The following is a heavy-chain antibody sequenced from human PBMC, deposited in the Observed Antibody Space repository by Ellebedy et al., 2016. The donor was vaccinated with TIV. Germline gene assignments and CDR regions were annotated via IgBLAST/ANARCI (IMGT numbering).Heavy chain of an antibody. V-gene: IGHV1-2*02. CDR3: ARVRRGSSGMDV. Sequence: ASVKVSCKASGYTFTANYVHWVRQAPGQSLEWMGWINPDSGSTNFAQNFQGRVSMTRDASINTVYMQLSRVQSDDTAVYYCARVRRGSSGMDVWGQGTTVTVSS. CDR1: GYTFTANY. CDR2: INPDSGST. D-gene: IGHD1-1*01. J-gene: IGHJ6*02.